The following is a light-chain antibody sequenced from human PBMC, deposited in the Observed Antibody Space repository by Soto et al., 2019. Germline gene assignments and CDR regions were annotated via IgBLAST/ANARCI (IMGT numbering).Light chain of an antibody. CDR2: GAS. Sequence: EIVMTQSPATLSVSPGERATLSCRVSQSVSSNLAWYQQKPGQAPRLLIYGASTRATGIPARFSGSGPGTEFTLTISSLQSEDFAVYYCQQYNNWPLTFGGGTKVEIK. CDR1: QSVSSN. V-gene: IGKV3-15*01. CDR3: QQYNNWPLT. J-gene: IGKJ4*01.